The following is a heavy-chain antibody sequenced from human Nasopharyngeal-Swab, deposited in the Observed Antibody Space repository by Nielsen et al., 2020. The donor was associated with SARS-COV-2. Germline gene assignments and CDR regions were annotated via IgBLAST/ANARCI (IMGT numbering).Heavy chain of an antibody. CDR2: IYSGGST. CDR3: ASINATYSGSYLDY. CDR1: GFTFSSNY. J-gene: IGHJ4*02. Sequence: GGSLRLSCAASGFTFSSNYMSWVRQAPGKGLEWVSVIYSGGSTYYADSVKGRFTISRHNSKNTLYLQMNSLRAEDTAVYYCASINATYSGSYLDYWGQGTLVTVSS. V-gene: IGHV3-53*04. D-gene: IGHD1-26*01.